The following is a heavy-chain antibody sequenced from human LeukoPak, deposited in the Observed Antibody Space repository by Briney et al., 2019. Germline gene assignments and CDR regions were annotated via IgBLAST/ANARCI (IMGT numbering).Heavy chain of an antibody. CDR2: IYPDDSDT. Sequence: GESLKIFCKGSGYSFTNYWIGWVRQMPGKGLEWMGIIYPDDSDTRYSPSFQGQVTISADKSISTAYLQWSSLKASDTAMYYCARRPSNSPFDYWGQGTLVTVSS. CDR3: ARRPSNSPFDY. J-gene: IGHJ4*02. CDR1: GYSFTNYW. V-gene: IGHV5-51*01. D-gene: IGHD4-11*01.